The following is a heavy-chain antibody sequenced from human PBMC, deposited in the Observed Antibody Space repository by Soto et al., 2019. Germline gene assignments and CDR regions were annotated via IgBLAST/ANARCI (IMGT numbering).Heavy chain of an antibody. J-gene: IGHJ6*02. CDR1: GYIFVNYG. V-gene: IGHV1-18*01. D-gene: IGHD2-21*01. Sequence: QVQLVQSGDEVRKPGSSVKVSCKASGYIFVNYGIAWVRQAPGQGLEWMGWISPYSGNTHYASKVQGRLTMTTDTSTSTPYMYLGSLTSNDTAVYYCAIGHNSVPPTPQDDWGQGTTVTVSS. CDR3: AIGHNSVPPTPQDD. CDR2: ISPYSGNT.